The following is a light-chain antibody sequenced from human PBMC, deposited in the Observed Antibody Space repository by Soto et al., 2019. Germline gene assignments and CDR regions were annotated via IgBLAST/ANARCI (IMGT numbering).Light chain of an antibody. Sequence: DIQMTQSPTSLSASVGDRVTITCRASQGIRNYVAWYQQIPGKAPKLLIYAASTLQSGVPSRFSGSGSGTDFTLPINGLHPEDVATYSCQKYSSVPVFGPGTKVEIK. CDR3: QKYSSVPV. CDR2: AAS. CDR1: QGIRNY. V-gene: IGKV1-27*01. J-gene: IGKJ3*01.